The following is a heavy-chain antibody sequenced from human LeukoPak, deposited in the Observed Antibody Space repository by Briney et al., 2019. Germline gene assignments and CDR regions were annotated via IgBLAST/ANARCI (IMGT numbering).Heavy chain of an antibody. CDR1: GFTSSTYA. Sequence: GGSLRLSCSASGFTSSTYAMHWVRQPPGKGLEYVSAILSNGGSTYFADSVKARFSISRDNSKNTLDLQMSSLRAEDTAVYYCVKVSSSGWHEGDYFDYWGQGTLVTVSS. D-gene: IGHD6-19*01. CDR3: VKVSSSGWHEGDYFDY. V-gene: IGHV3-64D*06. J-gene: IGHJ4*02. CDR2: ILSNGGST.